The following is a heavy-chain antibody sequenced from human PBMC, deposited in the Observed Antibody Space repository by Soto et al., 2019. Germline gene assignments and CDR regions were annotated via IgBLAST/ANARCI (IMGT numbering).Heavy chain of an antibody. V-gene: IGHV3-64D*09. Sequence: GGSLRLSCSASGFTFSSYAMHWVRQAPGKGLEYVSASSSNGGSTYYADSVKGRFTISRDNSKNTRYLQMSSLRAEDTAVYYCVKDQVRYYDSSGDDYWGQGTLVTVSS. CDR3: VKDQVRYYDSSGDDY. D-gene: IGHD3-22*01. CDR1: GFTFSSYA. CDR2: SSSNGGST. J-gene: IGHJ4*02.